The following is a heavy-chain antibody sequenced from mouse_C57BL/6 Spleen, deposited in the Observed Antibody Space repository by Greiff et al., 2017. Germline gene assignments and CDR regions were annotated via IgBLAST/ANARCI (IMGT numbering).Heavy chain of an antibody. Sequence: VQLQQSGAELVRPGASVKLSCTASGFTITDYYMHWVKQRPEQGLEWIGRIDPEDGDTDYTPKFQGKATMTADTSSNTAYLQLSSLTSEDSAVYYCTTVLRYLFAYWGQGTLVTVSA. D-gene: IGHD1-1*01. CDR3: TTVLRYLFAY. CDR1: GFTITDYY. V-gene: IGHV14-1*01. CDR2: IDPEDGDT. J-gene: IGHJ3*01.